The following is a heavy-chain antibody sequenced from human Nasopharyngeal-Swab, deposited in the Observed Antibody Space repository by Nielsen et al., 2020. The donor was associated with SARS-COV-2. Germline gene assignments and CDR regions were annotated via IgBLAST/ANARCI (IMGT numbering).Heavy chain of an antibody. J-gene: IGHJ6*02. V-gene: IGHV1-46*01. D-gene: IGHD3-22*01. CDR3: ARDKSMIVVVITTHPYGMDF. Sequence: WARQAPGQGLEWMGIINPSGGSTSYAQKLQGRVTMTRDTSTSTVYMELSSLRSEDTAVYYCARDKSMIVVVITTHPYGMDFWGQGTTVTVSS. CDR2: INPSGGST.